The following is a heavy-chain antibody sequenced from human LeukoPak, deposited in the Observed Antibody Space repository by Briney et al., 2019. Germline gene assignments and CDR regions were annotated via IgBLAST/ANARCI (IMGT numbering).Heavy chain of an antibody. CDR3: AKPPRVVVVTAFDS. CDR1: GFTFTSYS. V-gene: IGHV3-23*01. J-gene: IGHJ4*02. D-gene: IGHD2-21*02. CDR2: ITGSGSST. Sequence: GGSLRLSCAASGFTFTSYSMNWVRQAPGKGLEWVSSITGSGSSTYYADSVKGRFTISRDNSKNMVYVQMNSLRAEDTAVYFCAKPPRVVVVTAFDSWGQGTPVTVSS.